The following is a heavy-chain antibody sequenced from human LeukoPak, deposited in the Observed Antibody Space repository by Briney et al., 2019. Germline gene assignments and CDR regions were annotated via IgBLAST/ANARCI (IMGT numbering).Heavy chain of an antibody. CDR1: GFTFSSYW. CDR3: ARGPTTYYDFWSGYYAY. Sequence: PGGSLRLSCAASGFTFSSYWMHWVRQAPGKGLVWVSRINSDGSSTSYADSVKGRFTISRDNAKNTLYLQMNGLRAEDTAVYYCARGPTTYYDFWSGYYAYWGQGTLVTVSS. J-gene: IGHJ4*02. V-gene: IGHV3-74*01. CDR2: INSDGSST. D-gene: IGHD3-3*01.